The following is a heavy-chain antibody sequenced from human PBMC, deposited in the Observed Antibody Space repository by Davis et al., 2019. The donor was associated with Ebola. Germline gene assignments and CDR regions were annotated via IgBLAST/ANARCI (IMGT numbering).Heavy chain of an antibody. Sequence: GGLLRPSFAALGSTFSTYTMNWVRQPPGKGLEWVSYISSSSSTIYYADSVKGRFTISRDNARNSLYLQMNSLRDEDTAVYYCACTIFGVVSSFDHWGQGTLVTVSS. CDR3: ACTIFGVVSSFDH. J-gene: IGHJ4*02. CDR2: ISSSSSTI. CDR1: GSTFSTYT. D-gene: IGHD3-3*01. V-gene: IGHV3-48*02.